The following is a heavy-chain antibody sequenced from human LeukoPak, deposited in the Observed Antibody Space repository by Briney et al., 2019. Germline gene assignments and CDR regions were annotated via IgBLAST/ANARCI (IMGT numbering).Heavy chain of an antibody. CDR3: AKEVGYDSSGYDDF. J-gene: IGHJ4*02. D-gene: IGHD3-22*01. Sequence: GGSLRLSCAASGFTFSNYAMSWVRQAPGKGLEWVSAISGSGSSTYYADSVKGRFTISRDNSKNTLYLQMNSLRAEDTALYYCAKEVGYDSSGYDDFWGQGTLVTVSS. V-gene: IGHV3-23*01. CDR1: GFTFSNYA. CDR2: ISGSGSST.